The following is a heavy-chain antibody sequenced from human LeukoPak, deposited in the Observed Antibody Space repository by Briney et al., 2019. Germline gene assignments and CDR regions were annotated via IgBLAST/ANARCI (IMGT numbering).Heavy chain of an antibody. CDR2: IYYSGST. D-gene: IGHD2-8*01. V-gene: IGHV4-39*01. Sequence: SETLSLTCTVSGGSISSSSYYWGWIRQPPGKGLEWIGSIYYSGSTYYNPSLESRVTISVDTSKNQFSLKLSSVTAADTAVYYCASTLMVYAIAYGGFDYWGQGTLVTVSS. CDR3: ASTLMVYAIAYGGFDY. J-gene: IGHJ4*02. CDR1: GGSISSSSYY.